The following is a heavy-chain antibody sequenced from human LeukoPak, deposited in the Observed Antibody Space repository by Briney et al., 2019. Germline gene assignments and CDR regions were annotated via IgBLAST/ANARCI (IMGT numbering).Heavy chain of an antibody. D-gene: IGHD3/OR15-3a*01. V-gene: IGHV4-39*01. Sequence: SETLSLTCTVSGVSISSSNSYWGWFRRPPGKGREWIGSIYYSGNTYYNASLKSQVSISIDTSKNQFSLRLTSVTAADTAVYYCARQTGSGLFILPGGQGTLVTVSS. CDR1: GVSISSSNSY. J-gene: IGHJ4*02. CDR2: IYYSGNT. CDR3: ARQTGSGLFILP.